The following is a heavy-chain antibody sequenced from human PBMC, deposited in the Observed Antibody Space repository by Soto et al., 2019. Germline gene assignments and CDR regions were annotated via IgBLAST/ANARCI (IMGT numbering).Heavy chain of an antibody. CDR2: VYATGTS. CDR1: GGSMSKFY. D-gene: IGHD4-17*01. Sequence: ETLSLTCSVSGGSMSKFYCSWIRKTAGKGLEWMGRVYATGTSDYNPSLRSRIAMSVDISKKTFSLRLRSVTAADTGAYYCVRDGSKTLRDCFDPWGQGILVTVSS. V-gene: IGHV4-4*07. J-gene: IGHJ5*02. CDR3: VRDGSKTLRDCFDP.